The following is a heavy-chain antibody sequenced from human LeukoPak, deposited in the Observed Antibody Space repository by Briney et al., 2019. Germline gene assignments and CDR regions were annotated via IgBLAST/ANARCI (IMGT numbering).Heavy chain of an antibody. CDR1: GFTFSSYG. CDR3: AKNGGYSSSWYSSREDANDY. Sequence: GGSLRLSCAASGFTFSSYGMHWVRQAPGKGLEWVAFIRYDGSNKYYADSVKGRFTISRDNSKNTLYLQMNSLGAEDTAVYYCAKNGGYSSSWYSSREDANDYWGQGTLVTVSS. D-gene: IGHD6-13*01. CDR2: IRYDGSNK. V-gene: IGHV3-30*02. J-gene: IGHJ4*02.